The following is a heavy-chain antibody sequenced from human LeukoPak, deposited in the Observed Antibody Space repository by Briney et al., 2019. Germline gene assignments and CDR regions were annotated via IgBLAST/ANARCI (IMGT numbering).Heavy chain of an antibody. J-gene: IGHJ6*02. CDR3: ARDPQVVVGATVGYYYGLDV. V-gene: IGHV3-53*01. Sequence: AGGSLRLSCAASGFTVSSNYMNWVRQAPGKGLEWVSVIYSGGSTYYSDSVKGRFTISRDNSKNTLYLQMNSLRAEDTAVYYCARDPQVVVGATVGYYYGLDVWGQGTTVTVSS. CDR2: IYSGGST. CDR1: GFTVSSNY. D-gene: IGHD2-15*01.